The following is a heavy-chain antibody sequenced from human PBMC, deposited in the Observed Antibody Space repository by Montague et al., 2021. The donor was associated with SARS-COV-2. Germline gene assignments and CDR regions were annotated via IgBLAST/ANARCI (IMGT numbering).Heavy chain of an antibody. Sequence: SETLSLTCAVYGGSFSGYYWSWIRQPPGKGLEWIGSIYYSGSTYYNPSLKSRVTISVDTSKNQFSLKLSSVTAADTAVYYCARRVTGTTVHYYYYGMDVWGQGTMVTVSS. CDR1: GGSFSGYY. CDR2: IYYSGST. V-gene: IGHV4-39*01. D-gene: IGHD1-20*01. J-gene: IGHJ6*02. CDR3: ARRVTGTTVHYYYYGMDV.